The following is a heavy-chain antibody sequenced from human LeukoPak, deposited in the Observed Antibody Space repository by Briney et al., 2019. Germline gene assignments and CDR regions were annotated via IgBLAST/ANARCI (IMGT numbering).Heavy chain of an antibody. Sequence: GGSLRLSCAASGFTFDDYAMHWVRQAPGKGLEWVSGISWNSGSIGYADSVKGRFTISRDNAKNSLYLQMNSLRDEDTAVYYCARRTTFRGSYRMSGYWGQGTLVTVSS. CDR2: ISWNSGSI. J-gene: IGHJ4*02. D-gene: IGHD3-16*01. CDR3: ARRTTFRGSYRMSGY. CDR1: GFTFDDYA. V-gene: IGHV3-9*01.